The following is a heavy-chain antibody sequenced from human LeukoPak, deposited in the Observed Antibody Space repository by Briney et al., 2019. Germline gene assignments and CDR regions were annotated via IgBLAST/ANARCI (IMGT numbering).Heavy chain of an antibody. Sequence: GGSLRLSCAASGFTFSSYAMHWVRQAPGEGLEWVAVISYDGSSKYYADSVKGRFTISRDNSKNTLYLQMNSLRAEDTAVYYCARGLTWGSYRLYYFDYWGQGTLVTVSS. CDR2: ISYDGSSK. D-gene: IGHD3-16*02. CDR3: ARGLTWGSYRLYYFDY. J-gene: IGHJ4*02. V-gene: IGHV3-30-3*01. CDR1: GFTFSSYA.